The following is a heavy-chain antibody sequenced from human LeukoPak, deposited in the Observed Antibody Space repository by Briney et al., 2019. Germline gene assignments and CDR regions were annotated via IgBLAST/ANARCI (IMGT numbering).Heavy chain of an antibody. V-gene: IGHV3-23*01. Sequence: GGSLRLSCAASGFTFSGYSMNWVRQAPGKGLEWVSAISGSGGSTYYADSVKGRFTISRDNSKNTLYLQMNSLRAEDTAVYYCAKDSGVLGRMGSYYGDFDYWGQGTLVTVSS. CDR2: ISGSGGST. J-gene: IGHJ4*02. D-gene: IGHD1-26*01. CDR3: AKDSGVLGRMGSYYGDFDY. CDR1: GFTFSGYS.